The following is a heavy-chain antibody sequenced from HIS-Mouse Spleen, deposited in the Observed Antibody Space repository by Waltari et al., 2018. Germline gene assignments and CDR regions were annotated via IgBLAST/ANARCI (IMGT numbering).Heavy chain of an antibody. CDR3: AREIPYSSSWYDWYFDL. CDR2: IYYSGST. D-gene: IGHD6-13*01. V-gene: IGHV4-39*07. Sequence: QLQLQESGPGLVKPSETLSLTCTVPGGPISSRRYYWGRIRQPPGTGLEWSGSIYYSGSTYYNPSLKSRVTISVDTSKNQFSLKLSSVTAADTAVYYCAREIPYSSSWYDWYFDLWGRGTLVTVSS. CDR1: GGPISSRRYY. J-gene: IGHJ2*01.